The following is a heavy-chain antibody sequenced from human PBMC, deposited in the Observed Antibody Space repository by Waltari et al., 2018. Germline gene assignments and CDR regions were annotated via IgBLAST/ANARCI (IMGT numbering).Heavy chain of an antibody. J-gene: IGHJ4*02. CDR1: GGYISSSSYY. CDR2: IYYSGST. Sequence: QRQLQQSGPGLVKPSATLSLTCTVSGGYISSSSYYWGWIRQPQGKGREGMGSIYYSGSTCYNHSLKSRVTISGDTSKNQFSLKLSSVTAADTAVYYCARHGALYSSSSPFDYWGQGTLVTVSS. V-gene: IGHV4-39*01. CDR3: ARHGALYSSSSPFDY. D-gene: IGHD6-6*01.